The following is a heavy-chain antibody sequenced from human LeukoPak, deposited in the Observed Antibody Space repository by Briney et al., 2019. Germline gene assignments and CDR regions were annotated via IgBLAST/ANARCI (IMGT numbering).Heavy chain of an antibody. D-gene: IGHD2-15*01. Sequence: SETLSLTCTVSGGSISSYYWSWIRQPPGKGLEWIGYIYYSGSTNYNPSLKSRVTISVDTSKNQFSLKLSSVTAADTAVYYRARAEGPYCSGGSCYSVGWFDPWGQGTLVTVSS. CDR1: GGSISSYY. CDR3: ARAEGPYCSGGSCYSVGWFDP. J-gene: IGHJ5*02. V-gene: IGHV4-59*08. CDR2: IYYSGST.